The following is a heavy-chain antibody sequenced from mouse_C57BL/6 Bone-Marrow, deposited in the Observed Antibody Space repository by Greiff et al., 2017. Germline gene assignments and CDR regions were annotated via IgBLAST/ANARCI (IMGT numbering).Heavy chain of an antibody. V-gene: IGHV1-81*01. CDR2: IYPRSGNT. CDR3: ARYDSEAWFAY. J-gene: IGHJ3*01. D-gene: IGHD2-3*01. Sequence: QVQLKESGAELARPGASVKLSCKASGYTFTSYGISWVKQRTGQGLEWIGEIYPRSGNTYYNEKFKGKATLTADKSSSTAYMELRSLTSEDSAVYFCARYDSEAWFAYRSQGTLVTVSA. CDR1: GYTFTSYG.